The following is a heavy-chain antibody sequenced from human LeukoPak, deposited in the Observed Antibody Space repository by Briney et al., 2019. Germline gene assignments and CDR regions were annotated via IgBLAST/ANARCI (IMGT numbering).Heavy chain of an antibody. J-gene: IGHJ4*02. CDR2: ISGSGGST. V-gene: IGHV3-23*01. Sequence: GGSLRLSCAASGFAFSSYGMSWVRQAPGKGLEWVSAISGSGGSTYYADSVKGRFTISRDNTKNTLYLQMNSLRAEDTAVYYCAKFRGYSYGPIGYWGQGTLVTVSS. D-gene: IGHD5-18*01. CDR3: AKFRGYSYGPIGY. CDR1: GFAFSSYG.